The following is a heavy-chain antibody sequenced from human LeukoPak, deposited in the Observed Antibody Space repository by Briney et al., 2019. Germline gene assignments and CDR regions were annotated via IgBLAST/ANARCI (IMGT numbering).Heavy chain of an antibody. D-gene: IGHD3-3*01. J-gene: IGHJ4*02. CDR2: IKSKTDGGTT. V-gene: IGHV3-15*01. CDR1: GFTSSNAW. Sequence: PVGSLRLSCAASGFTSSNAWMSWVRQAPGKGLEWVGRIKSKTDGGTTDYAAPVKGRFTISRDDSKNTLYLLMNSLKTEDTAVYYCTTEYDFWSGYQDWGQGTLVTVSS. CDR3: TTEYDFWSGYQD.